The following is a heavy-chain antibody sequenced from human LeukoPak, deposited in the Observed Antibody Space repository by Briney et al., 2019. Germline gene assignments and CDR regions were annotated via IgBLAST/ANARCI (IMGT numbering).Heavy chain of an antibody. CDR1: GFTFSDYY. D-gene: IGHD2-2*01. CDR2: IHPSGINT. J-gene: IGHJ4*02. Sequence: GGSLRLSCAASGFTFSDYYMSWIRQAPGKGLEWVSTIHPSGINTHHADSVKGRFTISRDNSKNTLYLQMNSLRVEDTAIYYCARDPSTLLPTDDSWGQGTLVAVPS. CDR3: ARDPSTLLPTDDS. V-gene: IGHV3-23*05.